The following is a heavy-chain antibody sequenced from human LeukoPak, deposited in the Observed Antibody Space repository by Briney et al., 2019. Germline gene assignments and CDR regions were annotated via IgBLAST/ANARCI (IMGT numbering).Heavy chain of an antibody. Sequence: SETLSLTCTVSGGSISSYYWSWIRQPPGKGLEWIGYIYYSGSTNYNPSLKSRVTISVDTSKNQFSLKLSSVTAADTAVYYCASATPGYRTPFGYWGQGTLVTVSS. CDR1: GGSISSYY. CDR3: ASATPGYRTPFGY. V-gene: IGHV4-59*01. D-gene: IGHD6-13*01. J-gene: IGHJ4*02. CDR2: IYYSGST.